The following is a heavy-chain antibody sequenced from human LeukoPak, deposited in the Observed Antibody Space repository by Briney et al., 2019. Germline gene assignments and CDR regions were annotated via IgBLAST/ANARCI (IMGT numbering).Heavy chain of an antibody. CDR1: GFTFSSYW. D-gene: IGHD6-13*01. CDR3: ARDSGWWRFDF. Sequence: GGSLRLSCAASGFTFSSYWMNWARQAPGKGLEWVASINHNGNVNYYVDSVKGRFTISRDNAKNSLYLQMSNLRAEDTAVYYCARDSGWWRFDFWGQGTLVTVSS. CDR2: INHNGNVN. V-gene: IGHV3-7*03. J-gene: IGHJ4*02.